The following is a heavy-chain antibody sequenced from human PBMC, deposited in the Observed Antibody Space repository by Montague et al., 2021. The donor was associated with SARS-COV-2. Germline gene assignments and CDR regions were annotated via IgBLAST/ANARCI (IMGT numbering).Heavy chain of an antibody. CDR3: ARDQTGDCDI. CDR2: VYYTGNT. Sequence: SETLSLTCTVSGGPISHYYWSWIRQPPGKGLEWIGYVYYTGNTNYNPSLKSRASISADTSKNQFSLNLTSVTAADTAFYYCARDQTGDCDIWGRGTLVTVSS. CDR1: GGPISHYY. D-gene: IGHD1-14*01. J-gene: IGHJ4*02. V-gene: IGHV4-59*01.